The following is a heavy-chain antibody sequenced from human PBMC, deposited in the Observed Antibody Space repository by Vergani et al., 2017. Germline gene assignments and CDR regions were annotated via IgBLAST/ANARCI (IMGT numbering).Heavy chain of an antibody. CDR3: AASSQLLED. V-gene: IGHV3-23*04. CDR2: INGSGVST. Sequence: VQLVESGGGVVQPGGSLRLSCAASGFTFSSYAMSWVRQAPGKGLEWVSAINGSGVSTYYADSVKGRFSISRDNSKNTLYLQMNSLRAEDTAVYYCAASSQLLEDWGQGTLVTVSS. J-gene: IGHJ4*02. CDR1: GFTFSSYA. D-gene: IGHD2-2*01.